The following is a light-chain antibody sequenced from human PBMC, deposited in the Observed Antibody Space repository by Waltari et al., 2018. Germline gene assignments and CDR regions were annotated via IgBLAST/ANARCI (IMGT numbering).Light chain of an antibody. CDR3: QQRSNWPRT. V-gene: IGKV3-11*01. Sequence: EIVLTQSPATLSLSPAERATLSCRASQSVSSYLAWYQQNPGQAPRPPISDGSSRATGIPARFSGSGSGTDFTLTISSLEPEDFAVYYCQQRSNWPRTFGQGTKVEI. J-gene: IGKJ1*01. CDR1: QSVSSY. CDR2: DGS.